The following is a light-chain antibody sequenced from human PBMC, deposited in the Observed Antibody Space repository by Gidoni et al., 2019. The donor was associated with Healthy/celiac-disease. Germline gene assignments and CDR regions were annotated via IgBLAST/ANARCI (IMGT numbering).Light chain of an antibody. V-gene: IGLV1-47*01. CDR1: SSNLGSNY. Sequence: QSVLTQPPSASGTPGQRVTISCSGSSSNLGSNYVYWYQQPPGTAPKLLIYRNNQRPSGVPDRFSGSKSGTSASLAISGLRSEDEADYYCAAWDDSRGVVFGRGTKLTVL. J-gene: IGLJ2*01. CDR3: AAWDDSRGVV. CDR2: RNN.